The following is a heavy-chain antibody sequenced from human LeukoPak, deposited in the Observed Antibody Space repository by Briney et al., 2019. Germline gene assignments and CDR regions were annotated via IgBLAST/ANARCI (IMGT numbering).Heavy chain of an antibody. CDR3: VQDANYYVSSGYYDC. D-gene: IGHD3-22*01. J-gene: IGHJ4*02. V-gene: IGHV3-64D*06. Sequence: HPGGSLRPSCSASGFTFSRYLMHWVRQARGKGLEYVSSISTNGGSTYYADSVKGSFTISRDNSKNTLYLQMSSVRTEDTAAYYCVQDANYYVSSGYYDCGGQGTLVTAS. CDR2: ISTNGGST. CDR1: GFTFSRYL.